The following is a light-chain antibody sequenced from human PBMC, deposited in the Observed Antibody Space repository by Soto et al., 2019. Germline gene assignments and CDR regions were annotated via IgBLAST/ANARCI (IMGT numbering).Light chain of an antibody. CDR1: QDIRNY. V-gene: IGKV1-17*03. J-gene: IGKJ1*01. CDR2: AAS. CDR3: LQHSVYRT. Sequence: DIQMTQSPSAMSASVGDRVTITCRASQDIRNYLAWFQQKPGQVPKRLIYAASLLDTGVSSRLSGSGSGTEFTLTISSLRAEDFATYYCLQHSVYRTFGQGTKVEI.